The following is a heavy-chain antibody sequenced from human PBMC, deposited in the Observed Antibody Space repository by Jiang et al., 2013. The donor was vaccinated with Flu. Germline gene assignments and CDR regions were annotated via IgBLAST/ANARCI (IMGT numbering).Heavy chain of an antibody. CDR2: IYYSGST. V-gene: IGHV4-59*08. Sequence: SISSYYWSWIRQPPGKGLEWIGYIYYSGSTNYNPSLKSRVTISVDTSKNQFSLKLSSVTAADTAVYYCARTLLQVRRAGDYYYYYGMDVWGQGTTVTVSS. D-gene: IGHD2-15*01. CDR3: ARTLLQVRRAGDYYYYYGMDV. J-gene: IGHJ6*02. CDR1: SISSYY.